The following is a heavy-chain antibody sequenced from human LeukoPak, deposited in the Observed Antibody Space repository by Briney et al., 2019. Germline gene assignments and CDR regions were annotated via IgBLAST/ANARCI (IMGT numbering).Heavy chain of an antibody. CDR1: GYTFTSYA. D-gene: IGHD3-10*01. Sequence: GASVKVSCKASGYTFTSYAMHWVRQAPGQRLEWMGWINACNGNTKYSQKFQGRVTIARDTSASTAYMELSSLRSEDTAVYYCATLDRSGGDYFDYWGQGTLVTVSS. CDR3: ATLDRSGGDYFDY. V-gene: IGHV1-3*01. CDR2: INACNGNT. J-gene: IGHJ4*02.